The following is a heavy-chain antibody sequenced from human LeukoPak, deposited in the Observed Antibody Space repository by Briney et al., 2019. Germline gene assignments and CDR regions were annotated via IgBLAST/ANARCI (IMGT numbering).Heavy chain of an antibody. Sequence: GGSLRLSCAASGFTFSSYAMSWVRQAPGKGLEWVSTISNSDNKPYYADSVKGRFTISRDNSKNTLHLQMNSLTAEDTAMYYCARDRPYGGTPSFDYWGQGTLVTVSS. D-gene: IGHD4-23*01. CDR1: GFTFSSYA. CDR2: ISNSDNKP. V-gene: IGHV3-23*01. CDR3: ARDRPYGGTPSFDY. J-gene: IGHJ4*02.